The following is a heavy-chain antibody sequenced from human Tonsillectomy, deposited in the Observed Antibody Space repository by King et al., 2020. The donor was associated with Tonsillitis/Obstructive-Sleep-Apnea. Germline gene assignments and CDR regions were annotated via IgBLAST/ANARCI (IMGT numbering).Heavy chain of an antibody. CDR3: AGDPSAGAPGL. Sequence: VQLVESGGGVVQPGGSLRLSCAASGFTFSTHAMHWVRQAPGKGLEWVAVISYDGSEKLYTDSVKGRFTISRDSSKKTLYLQMNSLRPEDAAVYFCAGDPSAGAPGLWGQGTLVTVS. J-gene: IGHJ4*02. CDR1: GFTFSTHA. D-gene: IGHD2-2*01. V-gene: IGHV3-30*04. CDR2: ISYDGSEK.